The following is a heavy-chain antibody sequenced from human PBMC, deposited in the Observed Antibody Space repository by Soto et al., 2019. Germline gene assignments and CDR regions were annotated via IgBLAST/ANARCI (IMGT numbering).Heavy chain of an antibody. V-gene: IGHV3-30*18. D-gene: IGHD3-3*01. CDR2: ISYDGSNE. CDR3: AKEENDYDFWSGYYGARAFDY. CDR1: GFTFSSYG. Sequence: GGSLRLSCAASGFTFSSYGMHWVRQAPGKGLEWVAVISYDGSNEYYADSVKGRLTISRDNSKNTLYLQMNSLRAEDTAVYYCAKEENDYDFWSGYYGARAFDYWGQGTLVTVSS. J-gene: IGHJ4*02.